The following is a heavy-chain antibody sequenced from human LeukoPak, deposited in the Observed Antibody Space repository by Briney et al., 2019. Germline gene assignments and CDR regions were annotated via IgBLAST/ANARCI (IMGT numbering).Heavy chain of an antibody. V-gene: IGHV4-59*08. CDR2: ISDIGSI. J-gene: IGHJ4*02. CDR3: AGHHPRNTVDF. Sequence: SETLSLTCTVSGGSISSYYWSWIRQPPGKGLEWIAYISDIGSINYNPSLKSRVTISLDTSKNQFSLKLSSVTAADTAVYYCAGHHPRNTVDFWGQGTLVTVPS. D-gene: IGHD2/OR15-2a*01. CDR1: GGSISSYY.